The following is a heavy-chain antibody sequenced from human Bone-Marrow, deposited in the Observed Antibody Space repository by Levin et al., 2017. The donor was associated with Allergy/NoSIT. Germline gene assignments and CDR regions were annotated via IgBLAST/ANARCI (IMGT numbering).Heavy chain of an antibody. Sequence: GESLKISCAASGFTFSDYAMHWVRQAPGEGLQWVAIISYDGVNILYADSVKGRFTISRDNSKNTLYLQMNSLRAEDTAVYFCARRDRVGGDPLSAHDIWGQGTMVTVSS. V-gene: IGHV3-30-3*01. D-gene: IGHD4-17*01. CDR1: GFTFSDYA. CDR3: ARRDRVGGDPLSAHDI. CDR2: ISYDGVNI. J-gene: IGHJ3*02.